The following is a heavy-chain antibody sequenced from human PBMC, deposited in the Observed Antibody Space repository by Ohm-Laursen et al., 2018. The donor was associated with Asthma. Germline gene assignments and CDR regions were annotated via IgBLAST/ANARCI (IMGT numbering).Heavy chain of an antibody. D-gene: IGHD4-17*01. CDR3: ARDSSDYGDYVNAFDI. Sequence: SVKVSCKASGYTFTNYYIHWVRQAPGQGLEWMGIINSSGGSTSYAQKFQGRVTMTRDTSTSTVYMELSSLRSEDTAVYYCARDSSDYGDYVNAFDIWGQGTMVTVSS. V-gene: IGHV1-46*01. CDR2: INSSGGST. J-gene: IGHJ3*02. CDR1: GYTFTNYY.